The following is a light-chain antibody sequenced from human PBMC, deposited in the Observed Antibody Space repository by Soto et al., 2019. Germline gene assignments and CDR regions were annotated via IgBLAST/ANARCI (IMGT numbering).Light chain of an antibody. CDR2: GNN. Sequence: QPVLTQSPSVSGAPGQRVTISCTGSRSNLGAGYDVQWYQQLPGTAPKLLIYGNNNRPSGVPDRFSGSKSGTSASLAITGLQAEDEADYYCQSQDNSLSGSRVFGTGTKLTVL. CDR1: RSNLGAGYD. J-gene: IGLJ1*01. V-gene: IGLV1-40*01. CDR3: QSQDNSLSGSRV.